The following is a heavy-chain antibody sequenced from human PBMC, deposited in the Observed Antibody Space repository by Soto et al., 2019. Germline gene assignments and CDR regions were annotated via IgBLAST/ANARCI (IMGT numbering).Heavy chain of an antibody. D-gene: IGHD4-4*01. Sequence: EVQLLQSGGGLGQPGGSLTLSCAASGFTFNNFAMTWVRQAPGKGLEWVSSVSSGGDNTWYADSVKGRFTISRDNPKNNLYQHMNILSAADTAVYYGAKVQLTYSNYGGGYLLDFWGQGTLVTVSS. CDR3: AKVQLTYSNYGGGYLLDF. V-gene: IGHV3-23*01. J-gene: IGHJ4*02. CDR1: GFTFNNFA. CDR2: VSSGGDNT.